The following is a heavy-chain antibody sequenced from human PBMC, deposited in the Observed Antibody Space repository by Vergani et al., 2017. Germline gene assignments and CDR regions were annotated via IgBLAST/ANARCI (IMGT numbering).Heavy chain of an antibody. Sequence: ELQLVESGGGLVQPGGSLRLSCAASGSTVSGNSMTWVRQAPGKGLVWVSRINNDGGSTSYADSVKGRCTISRDNAKNTLYLQMSSRRADDTALYYCARERDGTRVTGEMGDWDQGTLVTVSS. CDR2: INNDGGST. CDR3: ARERDGTRVTGEMGD. V-gene: IGHV3-74*01. J-gene: IGHJ4*02. CDR1: GSTVSGNS. D-gene: IGHD1-20*01.